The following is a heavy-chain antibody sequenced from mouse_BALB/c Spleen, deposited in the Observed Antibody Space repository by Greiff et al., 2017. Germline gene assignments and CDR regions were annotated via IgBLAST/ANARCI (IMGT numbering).Heavy chain of an antibody. Sequence: LQQPGSELVRPGASVKLSCKASGYTFTSYWMHWVKQRPGQGLEWIGNIYPGSGSTNYDEKFKSKATLTVDTSSSTAYMQLSSLTSEDSAVYYCTRWNDYRSPFDYWGQGTTLTVSS. CDR3: TRWNDYRSPFDY. CDR1: GYTFTSYW. J-gene: IGHJ2*01. CDR2: IYPGSGST. V-gene: IGHV1S22*01. D-gene: IGHD2-14*01.